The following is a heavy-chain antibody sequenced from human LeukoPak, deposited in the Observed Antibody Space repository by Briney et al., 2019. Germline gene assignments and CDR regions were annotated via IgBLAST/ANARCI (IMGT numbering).Heavy chain of an antibody. CDR3: ARGNGDWGYYYYYMDV. J-gene: IGHJ6*03. CDR1: GFTFSSYW. V-gene: IGHV3-30*02. Sequence: GGSLRLSCAASGFTFSSYWMSWVRQAPGKGLEWVAFIRYDGSNKYYADCEKGRFTISTYNSKTTLYLQMNSLSAEDTAVYYCARGNGDWGYYYYYMDVWGKGTTVTVSS. CDR2: IRYDGSNK. D-gene: IGHD4-17*01.